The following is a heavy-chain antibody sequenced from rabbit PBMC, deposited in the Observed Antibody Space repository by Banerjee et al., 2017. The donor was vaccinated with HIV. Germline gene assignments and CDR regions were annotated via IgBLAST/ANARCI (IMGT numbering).Heavy chain of an antibody. V-gene: IGHV1S7*01. J-gene: IGHJ4*01. CDR2: IDPVFGSA. Sequence: QLKETGGGLVQPGGSLTLSCKASGLDISSYSMNWVRQAPGKGLEWIGYIDPVFGSADYASWVNGRFTLSLDNAQNTAFLQMTSLTDADTATYFCTRSQVAGAFDLWGPGTLVTDS. CDR1: GLDISSYS. D-gene: IGHD4-1*01. CDR3: TRSQVAGAFDL.